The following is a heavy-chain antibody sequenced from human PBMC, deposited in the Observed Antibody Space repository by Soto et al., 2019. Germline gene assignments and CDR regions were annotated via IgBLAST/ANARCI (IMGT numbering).Heavy chain of an antibody. J-gene: IGHJ6*02. CDR2: IYYSGST. V-gene: IGHV4-39*01. CDR3: ACIFSGGYGYGFYYYGMXV. CDR1: GGSISSSSYY. D-gene: IGHD5-18*01. Sequence: PSETLSLTCTVSGGSISSSSYYWGWIRQPQGRGLEWIGSIYYSGSTYYNPSLKSRVTISVDTSKNQFSLKLSSVTAADTAVYYCACIFSGGYGYGFYYYGMXVWGQGTTVXVSS.